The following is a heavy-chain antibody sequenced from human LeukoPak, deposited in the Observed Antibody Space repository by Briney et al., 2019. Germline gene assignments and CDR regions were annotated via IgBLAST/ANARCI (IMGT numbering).Heavy chain of an antibody. V-gene: IGHV4-59*01. CDR2: IYYSGST. CDR3: ARVACSSASCPKRGTFDY. CDR1: GGSISSYY. J-gene: IGHJ4*02. Sequence: SETLSLTCTVSGGSISSYYWNWIRQPPGQGLEWIGYIYYSGSTNYNPSLESRVTISVHTSRNQFSLNLTSVTAADTAIYYCARVACSSASCPKRGTFDYWGQGTLVTGSS. D-gene: IGHD2-2*01.